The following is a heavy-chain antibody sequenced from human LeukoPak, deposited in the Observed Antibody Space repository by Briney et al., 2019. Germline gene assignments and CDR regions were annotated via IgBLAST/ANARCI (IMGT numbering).Heavy chain of an antibody. D-gene: IGHD3-10*01. CDR3: ARDSKAKGAALPQRRGWFDP. CDR2: IWYDGSNK. V-gene: IGHV3-33*01. CDR1: GFTFSSYG. Sequence: GGSLRLSYAASGFTFSSYGMHWVRQAPGKGLEWVAVIWYDGSNKYYADSVKGRFTISRDNSKNTLYLQMNSLRAEDTAVYYCARDSKAKGAALPQRRGWFDPWGQGTLVTVSS. J-gene: IGHJ5*02.